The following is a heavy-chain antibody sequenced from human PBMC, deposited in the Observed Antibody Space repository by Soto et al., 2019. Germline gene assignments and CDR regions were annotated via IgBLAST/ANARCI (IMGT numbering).Heavy chain of an antibody. J-gene: IGHJ5*02. V-gene: IGHV4-59*08. CDR1: GGSISSYY. D-gene: IGHD2-2*01. Sequence: QVQLQESGPGLVKPSETLSLTCTVSGGSISSYYWSWIRQPPGKGLEWIGYIYYSGGTNYNPSLKSRVTISVDTSKNQFSLKLSSVTAADTAVYYCARMRDIVVVPAENWFDPWGQGTLVTVSS. CDR2: IYYSGGT. CDR3: ARMRDIVVVPAENWFDP.